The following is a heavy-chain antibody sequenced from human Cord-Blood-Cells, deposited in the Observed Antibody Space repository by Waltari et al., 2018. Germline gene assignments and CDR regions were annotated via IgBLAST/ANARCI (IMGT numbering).Heavy chain of an antibody. CDR2: RSYDGSNK. CDR1: GFTFSSYA. Sequence: QVQLVESGGGVVQPGRSLRLSCAASGFTFSSYAIHWVRQAPGKGLEWVEVRSYDGSNKYYADSVKGRFTISRDNSKNTLYLQMNSPRAEDTAVYYCARGLVATYPDYWGQGTLVTVSS. D-gene: IGHD5-12*01. V-gene: IGHV3-30*04. CDR3: ARGLVATYPDY. J-gene: IGHJ4*02.